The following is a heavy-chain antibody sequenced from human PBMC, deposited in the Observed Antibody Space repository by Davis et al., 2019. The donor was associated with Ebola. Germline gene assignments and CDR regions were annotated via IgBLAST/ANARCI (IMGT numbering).Heavy chain of an antibody. CDR2: ISYDGSNK. CDR3: ASGLDY. Sequence: GESLKISCAASGFIFSSYGMHWVRQAPGKGLEWVAVISYDGSNKYYADSVKGRFTISRDNAKNSLYLQMDGLRVEDTAVYYCASGLDYWGQGSLVTVSS. V-gene: IGHV3-30*03. J-gene: IGHJ4*02. CDR1: GFIFSSYG.